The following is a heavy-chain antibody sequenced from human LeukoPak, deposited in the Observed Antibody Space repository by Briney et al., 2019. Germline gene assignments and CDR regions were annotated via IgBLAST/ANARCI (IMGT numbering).Heavy chain of an antibody. V-gene: IGHV4-30-2*01. CDR1: GGSISSGGYS. D-gene: IGHD6-13*01. Sequence: SETLSLTCAVSGGSISSGGYSWSWIRQPPGKGLEWIGYIYHSGSTYYNPSLKSRVTISVDRSKNQFSLKLSSVTAADTAVYYCARGGSSWYFTYWDQGTLVTVSS. J-gene: IGHJ4*02. CDR3: ARGGSSWYFTY. CDR2: IYHSGST.